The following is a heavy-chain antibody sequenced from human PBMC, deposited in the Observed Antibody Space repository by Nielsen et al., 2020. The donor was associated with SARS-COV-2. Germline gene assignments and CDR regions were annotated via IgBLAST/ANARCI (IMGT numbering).Heavy chain of an antibody. Sequence: GESLKISCAASGFTFSSYGMHWVRQAPGKGLEWVAVISYDGSNKYYADSVKGRFTISRDNSKNTLYLQMNSLRAEDTAVYYCARDIVATIGVFRGEHGGMDVWGQGTTVTVSS. CDR2: ISYDGSNK. CDR1: GFTFSSYG. D-gene: IGHD5-12*01. J-gene: IGHJ6*02. CDR3: ARDIVATIGVFRGEHGGMDV. V-gene: IGHV3-30*03.